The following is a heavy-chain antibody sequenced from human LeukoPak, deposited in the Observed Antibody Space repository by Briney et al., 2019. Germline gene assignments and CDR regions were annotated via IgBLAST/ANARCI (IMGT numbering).Heavy chain of an antibody. CDR1: GFTFSSYW. CDR2: IKQDGSEK. D-gene: IGHD6-6*01. J-gene: IGHJ4*02. CDR3: ARDYRGLTQLVRKGRDY. V-gene: IGHV3-7*01. Sequence: PGGSLRLSCAASGFTFSSYWMSWVRQAPGKGLEWVANIKQDGSEKYYVDSVKGRFTISRDNAKNSLYLQMNSLRAEDTAVYYCARDYRGLTQLVRKGRDYWGQGTLVTVSS.